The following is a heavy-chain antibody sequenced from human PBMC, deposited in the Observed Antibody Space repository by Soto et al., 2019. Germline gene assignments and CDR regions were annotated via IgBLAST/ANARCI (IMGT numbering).Heavy chain of an antibody. CDR1: GFTFDDYG. CDR2: INWNGGST. V-gene: IGHV3-20*04. D-gene: IGHD3-9*01. J-gene: IGHJ4*02. Sequence: GGSLRLSCAASGFTFDDYGMSWVRQAPGKGLEWVSGINWNGGSTGYADSVKGRFTISRDNAKNSLYLQMNSLRAEGTALYYCARDPRGLRYFDWLLSGYYFDYWGQGTLVTVSS. CDR3: ARDPRGLRYFDWLLSGYYFDY.